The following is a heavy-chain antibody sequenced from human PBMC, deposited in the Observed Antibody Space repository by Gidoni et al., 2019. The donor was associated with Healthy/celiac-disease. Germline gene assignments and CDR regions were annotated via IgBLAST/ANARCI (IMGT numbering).Heavy chain of an antibody. CDR1: SSA. Sequence: SSAVQWVRQARGQRLEWIGWIVVGSGNTNYAQKFQERVTITRDMSTSTAYMELSSLRSEDTAGYYCAAEDSYRRPDYYYYMDVWGKGTTVTVSS. CDR2: IVVGSGNT. J-gene: IGHJ6*03. CDR3: AAEDSYRRPDYYYYMDV. D-gene: IGHD2-2*01. V-gene: IGHV1-58*01.